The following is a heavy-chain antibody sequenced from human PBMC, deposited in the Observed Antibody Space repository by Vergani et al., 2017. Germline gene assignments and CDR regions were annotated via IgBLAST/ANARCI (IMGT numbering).Heavy chain of an antibody. V-gene: IGHV3-33*01. CDR1: GFRFSSYG. D-gene: IGHD1-26*01. J-gene: IGHJ6*03. Sequence: QVQLVESGGGVVQPGRSLRLSCAASGFRFSSYGMNWVRQAPGKGVGWVAVIWYDGSNKYYADSVKGRFTISRDNAKNTLYLQMDSLRAEDTAVYYCARDGWELLDYFYYMDVWGKGTTVTVSS. CDR2: IWYDGSNK. CDR3: ARDGWELLDYFYYMDV.